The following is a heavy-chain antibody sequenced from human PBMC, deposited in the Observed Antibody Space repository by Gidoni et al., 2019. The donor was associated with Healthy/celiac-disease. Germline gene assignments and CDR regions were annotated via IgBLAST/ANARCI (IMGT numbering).Heavy chain of an antibody. V-gene: IGHV1-46*01. D-gene: IGHD1-26*01. Sequence: QVQLVQSGAEVKKPGASVKVSCKASGYTFTSYYMHWVRQAPGQGLEWMGIINPSGGSTSYAQKFQGRVTMTRDTSTSTVYMELSSLRSEDTAVYYCARVDMGAPPDYYGMDVWGQGTTVTVSS. CDR1: GYTFTSYY. CDR3: ARVDMGAPPDYYGMDV. CDR2: INPSGGST. J-gene: IGHJ6*02.